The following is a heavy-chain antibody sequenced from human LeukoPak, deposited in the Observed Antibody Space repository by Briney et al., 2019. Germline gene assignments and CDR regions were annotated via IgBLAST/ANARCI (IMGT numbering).Heavy chain of an antibody. Sequence: GGSLRLSCAASGFTFSDYYMSWIRQAPGKGLEWVSYISISSSYTNYADSVKVRFTISRDNAKNSLYLQMNSLRAEDTAVYYCARGRGYCSSTSCYERAFDIWGQGTMVTVSS. V-gene: IGHV3-11*06. CDR3: ARGRGYCSSTSCYERAFDI. CDR2: ISISSSYT. J-gene: IGHJ3*02. D-gene: IGHD2-2*01. CDR1: GFTFSDYY.